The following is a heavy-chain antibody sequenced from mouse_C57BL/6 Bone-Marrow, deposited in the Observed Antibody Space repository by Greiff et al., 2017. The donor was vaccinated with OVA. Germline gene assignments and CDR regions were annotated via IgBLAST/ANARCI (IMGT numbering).Heavy chain of an antibody. Sequence: QVQLKESGAELARPGASVKMSCKASGYTFTSYTMHWVKQRPGQGLEWIGYINPSSGYTKYNQKFKDKATLTADKSSSTAYMQLSSLTSEDSAVYYCARAAMVTYYFDYWGQGTTLTVSS. CDR1: GYTFTSYT. CDR3: ARAAMVTYYFDY. V-gene: IGHV1-4*01. D-gene: IGHD2-2*01. CDR2: INPSSGYT. J-gene: IGHJ2*01.